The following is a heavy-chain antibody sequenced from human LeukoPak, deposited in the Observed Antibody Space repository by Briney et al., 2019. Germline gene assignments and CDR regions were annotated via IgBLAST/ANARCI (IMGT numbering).Heavy chain of an antibody. V-gene: IGHV3-74*01. Sequence: GGSLRLSCAASGFTFSDYWMHWVRQAPGKGLVWVSRVNRDGSSTSYADSVKGRFTISRDNAKNPLSLQMNSLRAEGTAVYYCARDRSISAAGDTYWGQGTLVTVSS. CDR3: ARDRSISAAGDTY. D-gene: IGHD6-13*01. CDR1: GFTFSDYW. CDR2: VNRDGSST. J-gene: IGHJ4*02.